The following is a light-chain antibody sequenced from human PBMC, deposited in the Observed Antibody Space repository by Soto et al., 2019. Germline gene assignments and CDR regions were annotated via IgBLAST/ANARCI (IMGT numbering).Light chain of an antibody. CDR3: CSYAGSYDWV. V-gene: IGLV2-11*01. Sequence: QSALTQPRSVSGSPGQSVTISCTGSSSDVGTYDYVSWYQQHPGKAPKLMIHGVNQRPAGVPDRFSGSKSGNTASLTISGLQDDDEADYYCCSYAGSYDWVFGTGTKLTVL. CDR2: GVN. CDR1: SSDVGTYDY. J-gene: IGLJ1*01.